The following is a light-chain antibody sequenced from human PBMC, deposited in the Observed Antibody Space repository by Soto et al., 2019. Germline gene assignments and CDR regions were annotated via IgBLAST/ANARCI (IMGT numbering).Light chain of an antibody. J-gene: IGKJ1*01. CDR2: WAS. CDR3: QQYYSSPPT. Sequence: DIVMTQSPDSLAVSLGERATIICKSSQSVLYSSNNKNYLAWYQQKPGQPPKLLIYWASTRESGVPDRFSGSGSGTDFTLTISSLQAEDVAVYYCQQYYSSPPTFGQGTEVEIK. CDR1: QSVLYSSNNKNY. V-gene: IGKV4-1*01.